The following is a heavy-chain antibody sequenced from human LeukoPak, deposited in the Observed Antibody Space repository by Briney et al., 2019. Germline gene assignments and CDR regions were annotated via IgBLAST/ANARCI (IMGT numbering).Heavy chain of an antibody. D-gene: IGHD5-12*01. Sequence: SETLSLTCTVSGGSISSSSYYWGWIRQPPGKGLEWIGSIYYSGSTYYNPSLKSRVTISVDTSKNQFSLKLSSVTAADTAVYYCARDPGSGYDYGDYWGQGTLVTVSS. V-gene: IGHV4-39*07. CDR1: GGSISSSSYY. J-gene: IGHJ4*02. CDR3: ARDPGSGYDYGDY. CDR2: IYYSGST.